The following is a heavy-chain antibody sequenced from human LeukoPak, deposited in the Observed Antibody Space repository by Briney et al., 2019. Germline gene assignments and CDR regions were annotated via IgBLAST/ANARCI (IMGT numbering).Heavy chain of an antibody. CDR2: IYTSGST. V-gene: IGHV4-4*07. CDR1: GGSISSYY. CDR3: ARARGSSGYISWFDP. Sequence: PSDTLSLTCTVSGGSISSYYWSWIRQPAGKGLEWIGRIYTSGSTNYNPSLKSRVTMSVDTSKNQFSLKLSSVTAADTAVYYCARARGSSGYISWFDPWGQGTLVTVSS. D-gene: IGHD3-22*01. J-gene: IGHJ5*02.